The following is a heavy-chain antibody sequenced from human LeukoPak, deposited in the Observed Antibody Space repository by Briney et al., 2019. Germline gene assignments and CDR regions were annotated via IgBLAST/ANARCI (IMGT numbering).Heavy chain of an antibody. CDR2: IHNDGTLG. D-gene: IGHD5-12*01. V-gene: IGHV3-30*02. J-gene: IGHJ6*04. Sequence: GGSLRLSCATSGFTFSRLGMQWVRQAPGKGLEWVAVIHNDGTLGQYADSVKGRFTISKDFSRNTLHLQIHSLRDDDTAVYYCAKEGDEFRGYLDVWGKGTTVIVSS. CDR3: AKEGDEFRGYLDV. CDR1: GFTFSRLG.